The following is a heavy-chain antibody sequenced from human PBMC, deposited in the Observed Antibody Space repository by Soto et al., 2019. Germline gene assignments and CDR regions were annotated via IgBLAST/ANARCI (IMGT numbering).Heavy chain of an antibody. Sequence: SETLSLTCTVSGGSISSGGYYWSWIRQHPGKGLEWIGYIYYSGSTYYNPSLKSRVTISVDTSKNQFSLKLSSVTAADTAVYYCARVDVLRFLEWLYTPASYYFDYWGQGTLVTVSS. CDR2: IYYSGST. J-gene: IGHJ4*02. CDR1: GGSISSGGYY. D-gene: IGHD3-3*01. V-gene: IGHV4-31*03. CDR3: ARVDVLRFLEWLYTPASYYFDY.